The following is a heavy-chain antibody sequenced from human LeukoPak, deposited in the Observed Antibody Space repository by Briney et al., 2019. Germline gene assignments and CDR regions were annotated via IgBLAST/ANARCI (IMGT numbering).Heavy chain of an antibody. V-gene: IGHV1-69*05. D-gene: IGHD6-13*01. CDR1: GGTLSSYA. Sequence: SVKVSCKASGGTLSSYAISWVRQAPGQGLEWMGRIIPIFGTANYAQKFQGGVTITTDEPTSTAYMELSSLRSEDTAVYYCARENSSSWYFDYWGQGTLVTVSS. J-gene: IGHJ4*02. CDR3: ARENSSSWYFDY. CDR2: IIPIFGTA.